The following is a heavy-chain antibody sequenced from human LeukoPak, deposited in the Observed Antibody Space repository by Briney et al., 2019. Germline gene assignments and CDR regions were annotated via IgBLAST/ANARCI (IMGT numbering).Heavy chain of an antibody. CDR3: AFPGDYGPFDY. Sequence: PGGSLRLSCAASGFTFSGYYMSWFRQAPGKGLEWLSYISASSSDTSYADSVKGRFTISRDNARNSVYLQMNSLRAEDTAVYYCAFPGDYGPFDYWGQGTLVTVSS. J-gene: IGHJ4*02. CDR2: ISASSSDT. CDR1: GFTFSGYY. V-gene: IGHV3-11*06. D-gene: IGHD4-17*01.